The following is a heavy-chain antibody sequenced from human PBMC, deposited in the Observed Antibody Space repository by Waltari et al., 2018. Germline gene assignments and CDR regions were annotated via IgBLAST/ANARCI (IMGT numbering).Heavy chain of an antibody. V-gene: IGHV3-48*03. D-gene: IGHD6-19*01. CDR1: AFTFSGYE. CDR2: ISNSGNTI. J-gene: IGHJ4*02. CDR3: ASGWYYFGY. Sequence: EVQLVESGGGLVQPGGSLRLSCAASAFTFSGYEMNWVRQAPGKGMEWISYISNSGNTIDYADSVKGRFTMSRDNAKKALYLQMNSLRAEDTAIYYCASGWYYFGYWGQGTLVTVSS.